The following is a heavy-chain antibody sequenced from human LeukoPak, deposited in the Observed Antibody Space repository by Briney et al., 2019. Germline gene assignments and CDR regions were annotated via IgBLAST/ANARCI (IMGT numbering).Heavy chain of an antibody. D-gene: IGHD2-2*01. CDR3: AKDRCLTTTCYVDY. CDR2: ISGSGGST. J-gene: IGHJ4*02. CDR1: GFTFSNYA. V-gene: IGHV3-23*01. Sequence: PGGSLRLSCAASGFTFSNYAMNWVRQAPGKGLEWVSAISGSGGSTYYADSVRGRFTISRDNSKNTLYLQMSSLRADDTAVYYCAKDRCLTTTCYVDYWGQGTLVTVSS.